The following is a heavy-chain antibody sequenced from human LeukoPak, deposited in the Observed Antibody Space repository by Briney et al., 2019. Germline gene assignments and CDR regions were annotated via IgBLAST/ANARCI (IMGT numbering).Heavy chain of an antibody. J-gene: IGHJ6*02. V-gene: IGHV3-66*01. CDR3: ASEVSGSYYGMDV. D-gene: IGHD1-26*01. CDR2: IYRGGST. CDR1: GFTVSSSY. Sequence: GGSLRLSCAASGFTVSSSYMSWVRQALGKELEWVSLIYRGGSTYYADSVKGRFTISRDNSENTLCLQMNSLRAEDTAVYYCASEVSGSYYGMDVWGQGTTVTVSS.